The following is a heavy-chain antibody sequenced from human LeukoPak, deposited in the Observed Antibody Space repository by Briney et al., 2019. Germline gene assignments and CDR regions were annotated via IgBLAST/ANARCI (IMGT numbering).Heavy chain of an antibody. CDR2: IYSGGST. Sequence: GGSLRLSCAASGFTVSSNYMSWVRQAPGKGLEWVSVIYSGGSTYYADSVKGRFTISRDNSKNTLYLQMNSLRAEDTAVYYCARVGVDWFSYYYYGMDVWGQGTTVTVSS. D-gene: IGHD3-9*01. CDR1: GFTVSSNY. CDR3: ARVGVDWFSYYYYGMDV. J-gene: IGHJ6*02. V-gene: IGHV3-53*01.